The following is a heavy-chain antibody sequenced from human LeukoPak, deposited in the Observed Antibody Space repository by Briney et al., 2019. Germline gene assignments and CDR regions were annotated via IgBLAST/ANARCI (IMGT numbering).Heavy chain of an antibody. D-gene: IGHD4-17*01. CDR2: ILHNGDST. CDR1: GFTCSTYV. V-gene: IGHV3-23*01. CDR3: ARDYYGVDY. Sequence: GGSLRLSCAASGFTCSTYVMSWVRQAPGKGLEWLSLILHNGDSTYYADSVKGRFTISRDNSKNTLYLQMNSLRAEDTAVYYCARDYYGVDYWGQGTLVTVSS. J-gene: IGHJ4*02.